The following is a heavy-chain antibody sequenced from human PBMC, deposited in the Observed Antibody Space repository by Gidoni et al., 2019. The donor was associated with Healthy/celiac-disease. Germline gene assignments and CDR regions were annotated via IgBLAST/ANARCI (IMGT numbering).Heavy chain of an antibody. CDR1: GSTFRSYW. Sequence: EVQLVESGGGLVQPGGSLRLSCAASGSTFRSYWMSWVRQAPGKGLEWVANIKQDGSEKYYVDTVKGRFTIARDNAKNSLYLQMNSLRAEDTAVYYCARDQSPKTYGDLNWFDPWGQGTLVTVSS. J-gene: IGHJ5*02. CDR3: ARDQSPKTYGDLNWFDP. V-gene: IGHV3-7*03. D-gene: IGHD4-17*01. CDR2: IKQDGSEK.